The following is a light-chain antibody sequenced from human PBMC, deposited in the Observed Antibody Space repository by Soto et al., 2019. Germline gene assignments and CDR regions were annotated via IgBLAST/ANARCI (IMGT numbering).Light chain of an antibody. Sequence: QPVLTQPPSLSAAPGQRVTISCSGGSSNIVNNYVSWYQQLPGTAPRLLIYDDSQRPSGIPDRFSGSRSGTSATLAITGLQTGDEADYHCGTWDTSLSAWVFGGGTKLTVL. V-gene: IGLV1-51*01. CDR3: GTWDTSLSAWV. CDR2: DDS. J-gene: IGLJ3*02. CDR1: SSNIVNNY.